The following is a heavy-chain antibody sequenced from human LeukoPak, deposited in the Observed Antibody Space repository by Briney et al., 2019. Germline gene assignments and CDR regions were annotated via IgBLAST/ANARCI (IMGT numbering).Heavy chain of an antibody. CDR2: INHSGST. D-gene: IGHD6-13*01. Sequence: SETLSLTCAVYGGSFSGYYWSWIRQPPGEGLEWIGEINHSGSTNYNPSLKSRVTISLDTSQNQFSLKLSSLTAADTAVYYCARGVVAAAGRTSDFWGQGTLVTVSS. CDR1: GGSFSGYY. J-gene: IGHJ4*02. V-gene: IGHV4-34*01. CDR3: ARGVVAAAGRTSDF.